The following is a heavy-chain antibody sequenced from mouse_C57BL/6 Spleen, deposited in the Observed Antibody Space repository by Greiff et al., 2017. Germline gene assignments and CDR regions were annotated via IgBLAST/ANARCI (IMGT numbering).Heavy chain of an antibody. CDR1: GFTFSSYA. V-gene: IGHV5-9-1*02. CDR3: TRGYEEGYFDY. CDR2: SSSGGDYI. D-gene: IGHD2-3*01. J-gene: IGHJ2*01. Sequence: EVQGVESGEGLVKPGGSLKLSCAASGFTFSSYAMSWVRQTPEQRLEWVAYSSSGGDYIYYADTVKGRITISRDNARTTLYLQMSSRESEDTAMYYCTRGYEEGYFDYWGQGTTLTVSS.